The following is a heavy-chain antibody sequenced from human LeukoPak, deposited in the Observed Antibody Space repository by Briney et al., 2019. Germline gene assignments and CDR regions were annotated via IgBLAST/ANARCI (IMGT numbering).Heavy chain of an antibody. CDR2: ISNSGST. V-gene: IGHV4-4*08. J-gene: IGHJ4*02. CDR3: ATDAAGVGVSGGYYFDH. Sequence: SETLSLTCTVSGGSISTYYWSWIRQPPGKGLEWIGYISNSGSTDYNPSLRSRVAISVDSSKNQFSLKVSSVTAADTAVYYCATDAAGVGVSGGYYFDHWGRGALVTVSS. D-gene: IGHD1-26*01. CDR1: GGSISTYY.